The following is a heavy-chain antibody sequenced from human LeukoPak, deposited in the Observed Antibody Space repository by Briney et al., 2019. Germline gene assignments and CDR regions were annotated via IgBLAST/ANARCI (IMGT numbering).Heavy chain of an antibody. D-gene: IGHD6-19*01. CDR1: GDSISTYY. CDR3: ARVADSSGWYGGLFDY. J-gene: IGHJ4*02. CDR2: VYYSGST. V-gene: IGHV4-59*12. Sequence: PSETLSLTRSVSGDSISTYYWSWIRQPPGKGLEWIGYVYYSGSTYYNPSLKSRVTISVDTSKNQFSLKLSSVAAADTAVYYCARVADSSGWYGGLFDYWGQGTLVTVSS.